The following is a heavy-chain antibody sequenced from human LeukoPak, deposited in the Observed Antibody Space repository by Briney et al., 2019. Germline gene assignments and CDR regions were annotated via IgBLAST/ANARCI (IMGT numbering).Heavy chain of an antibody. V-gene: IGHV3-7*01. CDR1: GFTFSTFW. Sequence: GGSLRLSCAASGFTFSTFWMSWVRQAPGKGLEWVANIKQDGSEKYYVVSVKGRFTISRDNAKNSLYLQMNSLRAEDTAVYYCARDHSSGWVDWFDPWGQGTLVTVSS. CDR3: ARDHSSGWVDWFDP. CDR2: IKQDGSEK. D-gene: IGHD6-19*01. J-gene: IGHJ5*02.